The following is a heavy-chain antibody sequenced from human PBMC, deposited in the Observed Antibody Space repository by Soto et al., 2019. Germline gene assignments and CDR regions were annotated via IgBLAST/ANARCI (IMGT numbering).Heavy chain of an antibody. Sequence: QVQLVQSGAEVKKPGASVKVSCKASGYTFTSYDINWVRQATGQGLEWMGWMNPTSGNTGYAQKFQGRVTMTRNTSITTADMELSSLRSEDTAVYYCARSGQVGNWFDPWGQGTLVTVSS. J-gene: IGHJ5*02. CDR2: MNPTSGNT. CDR1: GYTFTSYD. CDR3: ARSGQVGNWFDP. D-gene: IGHD3-3*01. V-gene: IGHV1-8*01.